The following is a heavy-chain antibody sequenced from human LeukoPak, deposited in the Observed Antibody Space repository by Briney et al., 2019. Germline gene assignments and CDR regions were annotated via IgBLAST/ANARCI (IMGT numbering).Heavy chain of an antibody. D-gene: IGHD3-10*01. CDR3: TFNLGSGSYAFDI. CDR2: IYYTGST. Sequence: SETLSLTCTVSGGSISSSNYYWGWIRQPPGKGLEWIGSIYYTGSTYYKPSLKSRVTMSEDTSKNQFSLKLSSVTAADTAVYYCTFNLGSGSYAFDIWGQGTMVTVSS. J-gene: IGHJ3*02. V-gene: IGHV4-39*07. CDR1: GGSISSSNYY.